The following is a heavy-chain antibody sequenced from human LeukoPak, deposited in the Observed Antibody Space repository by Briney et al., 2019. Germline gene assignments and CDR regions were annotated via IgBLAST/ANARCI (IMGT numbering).Heavy chain of an antibody. D-gene: IGHD3-22*01. V-gene: IGHV4-31*03. Sequence: PSETLSLTCTVSGGSISSGGYYWSWIRQHPGKGLEWIGYIYYSGSTYYNPSLKSRVTISVDTSKNQFSLKPSSVTAADTAVYYCASHLARVYYDSSGSDAFDIWGQGTMVTVSS. J-gene: IGHJ3*02. CDR3: ASHLARVYYDSSGSDAFDI. CDR1: GGSISSGGYY. CDR2: IYYSGST.